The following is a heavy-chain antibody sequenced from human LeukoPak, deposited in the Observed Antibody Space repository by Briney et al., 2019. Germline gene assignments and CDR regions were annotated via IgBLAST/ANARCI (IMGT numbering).Heavy chain of an antibody. Sequence: SETLSLTCTVSGGSISSYYWSWIRQPPGKGLEWIAYIYESGDTSYNPSLKSRVTISLDTPMNHFSLRLSSVTAADTAVYYCARLKLGAYFDLWGRGTLVTVSS. CDR1: GGSISSYY. V-gene: IGHV4-59*08. D-gene: IGHD3-16*01. J-gene: IGHJ2*01. CDR3: ARLKLGAYFDL. CDR2: IYESGDT.